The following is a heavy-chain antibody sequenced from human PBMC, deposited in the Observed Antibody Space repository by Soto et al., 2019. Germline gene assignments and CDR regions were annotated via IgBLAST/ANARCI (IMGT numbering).Heavy chain of an antibody. CDR1: EGIFSSNA. Sequence: GASVKVSCKASEGIFSSNAISWVRQAPGQGLEWMGGILPIFGTTNYAQNFQGRATITADESTSTAYMELSSLKSEDTALYYCATGGRGYSSAPRFYFDYWGQGTLVTVSS. V-gene: IGHV1-69*13. CDR3: ATGGRGYSSAPRFYFDY. D-gene: IGHD5-18*01. J-gene: IGHJ4*02. CDR2: ILPIFGTT.